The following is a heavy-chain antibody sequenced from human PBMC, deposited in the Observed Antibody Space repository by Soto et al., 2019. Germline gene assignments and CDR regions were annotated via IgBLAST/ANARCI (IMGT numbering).Heavy chain of an antibody. CDR3: ARDNVAARPAAGYYYYYGMDV. D-gene: IGHD6-6*01. CDR1: GGTFSSYA. Sequence: GASVKVSCKASGGTFSSYAISWVRQAPGQGLEWMGGIIPIFGTANYAQKFQGRVTITADESTSTAYMELSSLRSEDTAVYYCARDNVAARPAAGYYYYYGMDVWGQGTTVTVSS. CDR2: IIPIFGTA. J-gene: IGHJ6*02. V-gene: IGHV1-69*13.